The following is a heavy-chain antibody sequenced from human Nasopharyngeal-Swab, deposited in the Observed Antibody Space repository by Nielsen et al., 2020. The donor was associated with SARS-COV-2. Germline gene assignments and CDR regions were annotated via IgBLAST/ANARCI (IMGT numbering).Heavy chain of an antibody. CDR3: ATGSLWLSNWFDP. J-gene: IGHJ5*02. Sequence: SVHVSRQLSGYTLPQLSMHWVRQAPGKGLEWMGGFDPEDGETIYAQKSQGRVTMTEDTSTDTAYMELSSLRSEDTAVYYCATGSLWLSNWFDPWGQGTLVTVSS. V-gene: IGHV1-24*01. CDR2: FDPEDGET. CDR1: GYTLPQLS. D-gene: IGHD5-24*01.